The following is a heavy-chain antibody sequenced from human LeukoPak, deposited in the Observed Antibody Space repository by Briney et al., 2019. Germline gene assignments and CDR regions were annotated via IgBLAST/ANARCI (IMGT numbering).Heavy chain of an antibody. D-gene: IGHD3-3*01. CDR1: GFTFSSYS. V-gene: IGHV3-21*01. CDR3: ARGSPGYYTDC. CDR2: ISSSSSYI. Sequence: GGSLRLSCAASGFTFSSYSMNWVRQAPGKGLEWVSSISSSSSYIYYADSVKGRFTISRDNAKNSLYLQMNSLRAEDTAVYYCARGSPGYYTDCWGQGTLVTVSS. J-gene: IGHJ4*02.